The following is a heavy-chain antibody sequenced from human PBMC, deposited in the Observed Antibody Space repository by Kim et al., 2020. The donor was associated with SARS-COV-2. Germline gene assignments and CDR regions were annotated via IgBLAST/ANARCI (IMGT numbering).Heavy chain of an antibody. CDR1: GFTFSYAW. CDR2: ITSKLYGETK. J-gene: IGHJ4*02. V-gene: IGHV3-15*01. D-gene: IGHD6-19*01. CDR3: TTGGGREQWMVF. Sequence: GGSLRLSCAASGFTFSYAWMSWVRQAPGKGLEWVGRITSKLYGETKEYAEFVKGRFTISRDDSKNTLYLQMNSLKIEDSAVYFCTTGGGREQWMVFGGQGTLVTVSS.